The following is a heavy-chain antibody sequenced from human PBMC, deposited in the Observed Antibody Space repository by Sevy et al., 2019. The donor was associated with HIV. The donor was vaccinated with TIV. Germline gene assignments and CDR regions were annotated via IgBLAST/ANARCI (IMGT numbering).Heavy chain of an antibody. CDR3: TRPALGGWYLRAFDI. Sequence: SLRLSCTASGFTFGDYAMSWFRQAPGKGLEWVGFIRSKAYGGTTEYAASVKGRFTISRDDSKSIAYLQMNSLKTEDTAVYYCTRPALGGWYLRAFDIWGQGTMVTVSS. V-gene: IGHV3-49*03. D-gene: IGHD6-19*01. CDR1: GFTFGDYA. J-gene: IGHJ3*02. CDR2: IRSKAYGGTT.